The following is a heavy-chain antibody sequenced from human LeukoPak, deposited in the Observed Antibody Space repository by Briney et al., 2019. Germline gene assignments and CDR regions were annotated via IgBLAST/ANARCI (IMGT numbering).Heavy chain of an antibody. D-gene: IGHD2-15*01. CDR2: IYASGST. CDR1: GGSISSYY. V-gene: IGHV4-4*07. CDR3: ARVRCGPTWGSSSGGSCYAFDS. Sequence: PETLSHTCTVSGGSISSYYWSWIRQPAGKGLEWIGRIYASGSTNHNPSLKSRVTMSVATSKNQFSLKLSSVTPADTAVYYCARVRCGPTWGSSSGGSCYAFDSWGQRRLGPVSS. J-gene: IGHJ4*02.